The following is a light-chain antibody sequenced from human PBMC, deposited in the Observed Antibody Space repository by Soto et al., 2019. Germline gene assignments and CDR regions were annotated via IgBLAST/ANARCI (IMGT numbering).Light chain of an antibody. J-gene: IGKJ1*01. CDR1: QSVRGY. CDR2: GAS. CDR3: QQYGSSWWT. V-gene: IGKV3-20*01. Sequence: EIVLTQSPATLSLSPGERATLSCRASQSVRGYLAWYQQKPGQAPRLLIYGASSRATGIPDRFSGSGSGTDFTLTISRLEPEDFAVYYCQQYGSSWWTFGQGTKVDIK.